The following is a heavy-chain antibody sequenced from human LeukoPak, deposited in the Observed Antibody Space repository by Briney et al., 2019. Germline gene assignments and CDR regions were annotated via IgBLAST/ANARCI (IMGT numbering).Heavy chain of an antibody. D-gene: IGHD5-18*01. CDR3: ARDLSGYSYGYFFDY. V-gene: IGHV3-48*03. CDR2: ISSSGSTI. J-gene: IGHJ4*02. Sequence: PGGSLRFSCAASGFTFSSYEMNWVRQAPGKGLEWVSYISSSGSTIYYADSVKGRFTISRDNAKNSLYLQMNSLRAEDTAVYYCARDLSGYSYGYFFDYWGQGTLVTVSS. CDR1: GFTFSSYE.